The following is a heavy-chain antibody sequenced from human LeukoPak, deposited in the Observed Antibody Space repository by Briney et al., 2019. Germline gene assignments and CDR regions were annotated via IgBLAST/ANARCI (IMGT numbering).Heavy chain of an antibody. Sequence: GSLRLSCAASGFTFSSYGMHWVRQAPGKGLEWVAVIWYDGSNKYYADSVKGRFTISRDNSKNTLYLQMNSLRAEDTAVYYCARDNSRYYDFWSGYYWSYWGQGTLVTVSS. CDR1: GFTFSSYG. CDR2: IWYDGSNK. J-gene: IGHJ4*02. D-gene: IGHD3-3*01. V-gene: IGHV3-33*01. CDR3: ARDNSRYYDFWSGYYWSY.